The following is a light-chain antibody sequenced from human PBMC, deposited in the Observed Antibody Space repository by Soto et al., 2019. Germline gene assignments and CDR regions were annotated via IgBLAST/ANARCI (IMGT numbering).Light chain of an antibody. CDR2: DVT. CDR3: MCYAGGNNWV. V-gene: IGLV2-8*01. CDR1: SSDVGTHGY. J-gene: IGLJ3*02. Sequence: QSALTQPPSASGSPGQSVTISCTGTSSDVGTHGYVSWYQQHAGKAPKLMICDVTKRPSGVPDRFSGSKSANTASLTVSGLQAEDEADYYCMCYAGGNNWVFGGGTKLTVL.